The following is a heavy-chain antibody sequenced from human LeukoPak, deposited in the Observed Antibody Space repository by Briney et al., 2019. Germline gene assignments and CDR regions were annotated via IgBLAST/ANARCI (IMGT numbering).Heavy chain of an antibody. CDR3: ARHSDVIGAI. CDR2: IYLRDSDT. CDR1: GYTFTHQW. Sequence: PGESLKISCKASGYTFTHQWIGWVRETSGSGLEWMGIIYLRDSDTIYSLSFQGHVTISADTSINTAYLEWSSLEASDTAIYYCARHSDVIGAIWGQGTLVTVSS. V-gene: IGHV5-51*01. D-gene: IGHD3-10*01. J-gene: IGHJ4*02.